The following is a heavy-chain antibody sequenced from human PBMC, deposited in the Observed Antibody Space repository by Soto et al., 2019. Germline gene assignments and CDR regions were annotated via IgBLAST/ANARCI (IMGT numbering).Heavy chain of an antibody. J-gene: IGHJ4*02. Sequence: PSETLFLTCTVSGGSISSYYWSWIRQPPGKGLEWIGYTHYSGNTKYNASLKSRVSMSVDTSKNQFSLKVSSVTAADTAVYYCVRSGAAAVYYWGQGTQVTVSS. CDR3: VRSGAAAVYY. CDR1: GGSISSYY. CDR2: THYSGNT. D-gene: IGHD6-13*01. V-gene: IGHV4-59*01.